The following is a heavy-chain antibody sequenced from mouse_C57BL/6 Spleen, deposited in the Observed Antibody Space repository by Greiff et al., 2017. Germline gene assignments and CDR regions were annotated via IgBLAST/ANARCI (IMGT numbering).Heavy chain of an antibody. CDR3: ARYTLSPYYSEA. CDR2: IRNKANGYTT. CDR1: GFTFTDYY. V-gene: IGHV7-3*01. Sequence: EVQVVESGGGLVQPGGSLSLSCAASGFTFTDYYMSWVRQPPGKALEWLGFIRNKANGYTTEYSASVKGRFTISRDNSQSILYLQMNALRAEDSATYFSARYTLSPYYSEAWGTGTPLSLSP. J-gene: IGHJ2*01.